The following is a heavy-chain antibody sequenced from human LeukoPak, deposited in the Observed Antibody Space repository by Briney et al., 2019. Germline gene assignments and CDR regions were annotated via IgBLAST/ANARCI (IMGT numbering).Heavy chain of an antibody. CDR1: GFTFSSYS. CDR3: ARDARYYYDSSPYFDY. Sequence: GGSLRLSCAASGFTFSSYSINWVRQAPGKGLEWVSYISSSSSTIYYADSVKGRFTISRDNAKNSLYLQMNSLRAEDTAVYYCARDARYYYDSSPYFDYWGQGTLVTVSS. V-gene: IGHV3-48*04. CDR2: ISSSSSTI. J-gene: IGHJ4*02. D-gene: IGHD3-22*01.